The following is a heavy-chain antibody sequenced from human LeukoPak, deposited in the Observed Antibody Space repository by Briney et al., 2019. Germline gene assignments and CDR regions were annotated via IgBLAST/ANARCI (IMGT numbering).Heavy chain of an antibody. D-gene: IGHD6-19*01. CDR2: MNPNSDNT. J-gene: IGHJ4*02. CDR3: ARVMEGSGWSFDY. CDR1: GYTFTSYD. V-gene: IGHV1-8*01. Sequence: GASVKVSCKASGYTFTSYDINWVRQAPGQGLEWMGWMNPNSDNTGYAQKFQGRVTMTRDTSTSTVYMELSSLRSEDTAVYYCARVMEGSGWSFDYWGQGTLVTVSS.